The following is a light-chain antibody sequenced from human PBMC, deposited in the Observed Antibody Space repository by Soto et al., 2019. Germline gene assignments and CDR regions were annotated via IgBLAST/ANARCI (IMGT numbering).Light chain of an antibody. J-gene: IGLJ1*01. Sequence: QSVLTQPPSVSAAPGQNVTISCSGSSSNIGGNSVSWYQQLPGTAPKLLIYDDNKRPSGIPDRFSGSKSGTSATLGITGFQNGDEADYYCGSWDSSLSDYVFGKGKKVTV. CDR3: GSWDSSLSDYV. CDR1: SSNIGGNS. V-gene: IGLV1-51*01. CDR2: DDN.